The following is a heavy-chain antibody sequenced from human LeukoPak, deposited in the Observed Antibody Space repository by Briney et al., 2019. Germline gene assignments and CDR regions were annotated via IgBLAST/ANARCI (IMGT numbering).Heavy chain of an antibody. CDR1: GFTLSSYG. J-gene: IGHJ4*02. CDR3: AKGDDILTGHYPLSMYY. D-gene: IGHD3-9*01. Sequence: SGRALRLSCAAPGFTLSSYGMPWVRQTPGKVLEWVAVISYDGSDKYYVDSVKSRYTISRDKSRHPLYLQMNSLRAEDTFLYYCAKGDDILTGHYPLSMYYWGQGPRVSVS. CDR2: ISYDGSDK. V-gene: IGHV3-30*18.